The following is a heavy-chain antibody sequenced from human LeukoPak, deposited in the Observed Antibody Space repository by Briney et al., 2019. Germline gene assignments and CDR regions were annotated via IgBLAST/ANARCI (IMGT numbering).Heavy chain of an antibody. CDR1: GFTFSTYS. V-gene: IGHV3-21*01. J-gene: IGHJ4*02. CDR2: ISGSSIYI. D-gene: IGHD3-22*01. CDR3: ARDPPYSDSSGYYYDY. Sequence: GGFLRLSCAASGFTFSTYSMNWVRQAPRKGLEWVSSISGSSIYIYYADSVKGRFTISRDNAKNSLYLQMNSLRAEDTAVYYCARDPPYSDSSGYYYDYWGQGTLVTVSS.